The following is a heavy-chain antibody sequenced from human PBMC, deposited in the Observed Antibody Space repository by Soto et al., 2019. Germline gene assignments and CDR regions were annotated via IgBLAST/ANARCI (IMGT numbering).Heavy chain of an antibody. V-gene: IGHV3-30-3*01. CDR2: ISYDGSNK. CDR3: ARARYYYGSGVPPQPFDY. Sequence: QVQLVESGGGVVQPGRSLRLSCAASGFTFSSYAMHWVRQAPGKGLEWVAVISYDGSNKYYADSVKGRFTISRDNSKNTLYLQMNSLRAEDTAVYYCARARYYYGSGVPPQPFDYWGQGTLVTVSS. D-gene: IGHD3-10*01. CDR1: GFTFSSYA. J-gene: IGHJ4*02.